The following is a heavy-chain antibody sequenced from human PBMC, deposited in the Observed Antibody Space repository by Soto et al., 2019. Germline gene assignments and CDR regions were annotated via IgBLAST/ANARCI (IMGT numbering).Heavy chain of an antibody. Sequence: QVQLVQSGAEVKKPGSSVKVSCKASGGTFSSYAISWVRQAPGQGLEWMGGIIPIFGTANYAQKFQGRVTIXXDXSXITAYMELSSLRSEDTAVYYCARGYCTNGVCYVLDYWGQGTLVTVSS. J-gene: IGHJ4*02. CDR3: ARGYCTNGVCYVLDY. D-gene: IGHD2-8*01. CDR1: GGTFSSYA. CDR2: IIPIFGTA. V-gene: IGHV1-69*12.